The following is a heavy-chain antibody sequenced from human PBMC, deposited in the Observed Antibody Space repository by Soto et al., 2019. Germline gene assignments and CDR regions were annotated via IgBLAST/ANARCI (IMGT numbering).Heavy chain of an antibody. Sequence: SGPTLVNPTETLTLTCTVSGFSLSNARMVVSWIRQPPGKALELLAHIFSNDEKSYSTSLKSRLTISKDTSKSQVVLTMTNMDPVDTATYYCARMRRDGYKGYYYYGMDVWGQGTTVTVSS. V-gene: IGHV2-26*01. CDR3: ARMRRDGYKGYYYYGMDV. CDR2: IFSNDEK. J-gene: IGHJ6*02. CDR1: GFSLSNARMV. D-gene: IGHD5-12*01.